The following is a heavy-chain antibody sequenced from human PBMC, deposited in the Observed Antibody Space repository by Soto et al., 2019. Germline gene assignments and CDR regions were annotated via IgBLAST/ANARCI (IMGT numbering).Heavy chain of an antibody. Sequence: QITLKESGPTLLKPTQTLTLTCTFSGFSLSTNGVGVSWIRQPPGKALEWLALIFRDDDKRYSPSLENRLAITKHTSKNPVVLTMTDTDPVDTATSYCAHPSRDLYNSPVFFDYWGQGTLVTVSS. J-gene: IGHJ4*02. CDR2: IFRDDDK. D-gene: IGHD3-22*01. V-gene: IGHV2-5*02. CDR3: AHPSRDLYNSPVFFDY. CDR1: GFSLSTNGVG.